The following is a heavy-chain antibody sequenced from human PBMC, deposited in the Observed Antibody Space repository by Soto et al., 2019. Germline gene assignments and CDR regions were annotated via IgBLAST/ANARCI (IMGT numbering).Heavy chain of an antibody. Sequence: EVQLLESGGGLVQPGGSLRLSCAASGFTFSRYAMSWVRQAPGKGLERVSAISGSGADSYDADSVKGRFIISRDNSKNTLSLQMNSLRAEDTAVYYCAKSPGVLATTGGAFDIWGQGTMVSVSS. J-gene: IGHJ3*02. CDR3: AKSPGVLATTGGAFDI. CDR2: ISGSGADS. D-gene: IGHD5-12*01. V-gene: IGHV3-23*01. CDR1: GFTFSRYA.